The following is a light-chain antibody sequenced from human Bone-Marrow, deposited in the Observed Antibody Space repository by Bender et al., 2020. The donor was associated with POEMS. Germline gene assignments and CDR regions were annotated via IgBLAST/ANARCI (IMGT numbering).Light chain of an antibody. CDR2: EVS. V-gene: IGLV2-8*01. CDR3: QSYDNSLGGWV. CDR1: SSDVGGYKY. J-gene: IGLJ3*02. Sequence: QSALTQPPSASGSPGQSVTISCTGTSSDVGGYKYVSWYQQHPGKAPKLMIYEVSERPSGVSNRFSGSRSGNTASLTISGLQTEDEADYYCQSYDNSLGGWVFGGGTKLTVL.